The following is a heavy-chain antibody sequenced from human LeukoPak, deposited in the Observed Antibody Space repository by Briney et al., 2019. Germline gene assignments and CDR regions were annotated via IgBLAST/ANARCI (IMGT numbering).Heavy chain of an antibody. V-gene: IGHV3-30*18. CDR2: ISYDGSNK. CDR1: GFTFSDYY. D-gene: IGHD2-15*01. CDR3: AKDHCSGGSCCSVPIDY. Sequence: PGGSLRLSCAASGFTFSDYYMSWIRQAPGKGLEWVAVISYDGSNKYYADSVKGRFTISRDNSKNTLYLQMNSLRAEDTAVYYCAKDHCSGGSCCSVPIDYWGQGTLVTVSS. J-gene: IGHJ4*02.